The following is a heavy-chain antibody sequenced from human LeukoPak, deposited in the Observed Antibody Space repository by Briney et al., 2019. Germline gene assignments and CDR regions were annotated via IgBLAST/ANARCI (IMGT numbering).Heavy chain of an antibody. CDR3: AKGLPAGGGDY. Sequence: KPGGSLRLSCAVSGFTFGSYSMNWVRQAPGKGLEWVSSISSSSSYIYYADSVKGRFTISRDNSKNTLYLQMNSLRAEDTAVYYCAKGLPAGGGDYWGQGTLVTVSS. CDR1: GFTFGSYS. D-gene: IGHD6-25*01. J-gene: IGHJ4*02. CDR2: ISSSSSYI. V-gene: IGHV3-21*04.